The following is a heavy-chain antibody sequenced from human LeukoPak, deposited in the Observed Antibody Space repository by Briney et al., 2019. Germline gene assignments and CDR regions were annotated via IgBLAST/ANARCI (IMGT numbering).Heavy chain of an antibody. CDR2: IFYSGST. CDR3: AREKIAAAGTMEVDY. D-gene: IGHD6-13*01. V-gene: IGHV4-39*07. Sequence: PSGTLSLTCTVSGGSISTSNYYWGWIRQPPGKGLEWIGNIFYSGSTYYSPSLRSRVTISLDTSRNQFSLKLNSVTAADTAVYYCAREKIAAAGTMEVDYWGQGTLVTVSS. CDR1: GGSISTSNYY. J-gene: IGHJ4*02.